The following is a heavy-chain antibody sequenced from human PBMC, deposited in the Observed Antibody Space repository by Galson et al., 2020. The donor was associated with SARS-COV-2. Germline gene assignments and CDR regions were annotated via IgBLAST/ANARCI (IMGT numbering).Heavy chain of an antibody. Sequence: GGSLRLSCAASGFALSNSAMHWVRQAPGKGLEWVAIISYDGTTKYNSDSVKGRFTIPRDISKNTLYLQMNSLRPEDTTVYYCARETDDQTSSWDDYWGQGARVSVSS. J-gene: IGHJ4*02. CDR2: ISYDGTTK. CDR3: ARETDDQTSSWDDY. V-gene: IGHV3-30*04. CDR1: GFALSNSA. D-gene: IGHD2-2*01.